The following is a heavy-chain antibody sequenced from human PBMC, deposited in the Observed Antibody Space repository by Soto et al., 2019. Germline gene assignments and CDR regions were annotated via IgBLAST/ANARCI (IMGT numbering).Heavy chain of an antibody. V-gene: IGHV3-23*01. J-gene: IGHJ4*02. CDR2: MSRDGGVT. CDR1: GFTFSNYG. Sequence: EVQLLESGGGLVQPGGSLRLSCAASGFTFSNYGMTWVRQAPGKGLEWVSGMSRDGGVTDYTDSMKGRFTISRDISKNPLYLQMNSLRAEDTAVYYCAKIDKFNPQSSGWANRFDYWGQGTLVTVSS. D-gene: IGHD6-19*01. CDR3: AKIDKFNPQSSGWANRFDY.